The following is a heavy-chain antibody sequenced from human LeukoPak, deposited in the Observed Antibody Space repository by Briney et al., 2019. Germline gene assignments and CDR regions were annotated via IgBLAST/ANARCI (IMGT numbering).Heavy chain of an antibody. CDR2: ITSGGGST. J-gene: IGHJ3*02. Sequence: PGGSLRLSCAASGFTFSNYAMSWVRQAPGKGLEWVSTITSGGGSTYYADSVKGRFTISRDNSKNTLYLQMNSLRAEDTAVYYCAKDLLAGYGVAHDAFDIWGQGTMVTVSS. CDR1: GFTFSNYA. D-gene: IGHD4-17*01. CDR3: AKDLLAGYGVAHDAFDI. V-gene: IGHV3-23*01.